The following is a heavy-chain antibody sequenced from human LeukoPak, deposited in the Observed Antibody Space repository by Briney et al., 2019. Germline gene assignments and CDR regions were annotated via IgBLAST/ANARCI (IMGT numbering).Heavy chain of an antibody. D-gene: IGHD5-12*01. CDR2: ISSSSSYI. V-gene: IGHV3-21*01. J-gene: IGHJ5*02. Sequence: GGSLRLSCAGSGFTFSDAWMSWVRQAPGKGLEWVSSISSSSSYIYYADSVKGRFTISRDNAKNSLYLQMNSLRAEDTAVYYCARGPPRIVASVHHWFDPWGQGTLVTVSS. CDR3: ARGPPRIVASVHHWFDP. CDR1: GFTFSDAW.